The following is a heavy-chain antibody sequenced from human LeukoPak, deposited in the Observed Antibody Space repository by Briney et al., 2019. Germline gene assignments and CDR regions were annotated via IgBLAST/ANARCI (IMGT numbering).Heavy chain of an antibody. J-gene: IGHJ4*02. CDR3: ARVTGRITIFGGFDY. Sequence: GGSLRLSCAASGFTFSSYAMPWVRQAPGKGLEWAAVISYDGSNKYYADSVKGRFTISRDNSKNTLYLQMNSLRAEDTAVYYCARVTGRITIFGGFDYWGQGTLVTVSS. CDR1: GFTFSSYA. V-gene: IGHV3-30-3*01. CDR2: ISYDGSNK. D-gene: IGHD3-3*01.